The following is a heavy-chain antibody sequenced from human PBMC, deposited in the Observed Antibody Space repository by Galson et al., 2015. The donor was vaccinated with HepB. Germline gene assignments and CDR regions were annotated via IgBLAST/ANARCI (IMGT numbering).Heavy chain of an antibody. Sequence: SVKVSCKASGYTFTSYGISWVRQAPGQGPEWMGWISVYNGNRKYVQKFQGRVTMTTDTSTSTAYMELRRLRSDDTAVYYCARVIAVAGTEGGFWFDPWGQGTLVTVSS. CDR3: ARVIAVAGTEGGFWFDP. J-gene: IGHJ5*02. CDR1: GYTFTSYG. D-gene: IGHD6-19*01. V-gene: IGHV1-18*01. CDR2: ISVYNGNR.